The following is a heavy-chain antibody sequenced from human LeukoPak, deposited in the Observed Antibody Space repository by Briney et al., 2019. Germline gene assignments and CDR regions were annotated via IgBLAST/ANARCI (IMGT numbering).Heavy chain of an antibody. CDR1: GFTFINAW. CDR3: TTVYPRTAAGDPYYYYGMVV. Sequence: GGSLRLSCAASGFTFINAWMSWVRQAPGKGLEWVGRIKSKTDGGTTDYAAPVKGRFTISRDDSKNTLYLQMNSLKTEDTAVYYCTTVYPRTAAGDPYYYYGMVVWGHGTTVTVSS. V-gene: IGHV3-15*01. J-gene: IGHJ6*02. D-gene: IGHD6-13*01. CDR2: IKSKTDGGTT.